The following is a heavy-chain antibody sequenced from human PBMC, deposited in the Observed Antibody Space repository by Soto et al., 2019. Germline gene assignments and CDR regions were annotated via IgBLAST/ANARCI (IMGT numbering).Heavy chain of an antibody. D-gene: IGHD1-7*01. Sequence: GESLKISCKASGDSFTGYWIGWVRQMPGKGLEWMGIIYVDDSDTRYSPSFQGQVTISADKSISTAYLQWRSLKASDTAMYYCATLKTTTYGLDVWGQGPTVTVSS. CDR3: ATLKTTTYGLDV. CDR1: GDSFTGYW. J-gene: IGHJ6*02. CDR2: IYVDDSDT. V-gene: IGHV5-51*01.